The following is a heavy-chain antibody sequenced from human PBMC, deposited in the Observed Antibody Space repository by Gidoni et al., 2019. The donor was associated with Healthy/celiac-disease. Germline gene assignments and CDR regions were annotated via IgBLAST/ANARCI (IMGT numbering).Heavy chain of an antibody. CDR1: GGTFSSSA. Sequence: QVQLVQSGAEVKKPGSWVKVPCKASGGTFSSSAISWVRQAPGQGLGWMGGVIPIFGTANYAQKIQGRVTITADKSTSTAYMELSSLRSEDTAVYYCAREVNAFDIWGQGTMVTVSS. J-gene: IGHJ3*02. CDR3: AREVNAFDI. D-gene: IGHD3-22*01. V-gene: IGHV1-69*06. CDR2: VIPIFGTA.